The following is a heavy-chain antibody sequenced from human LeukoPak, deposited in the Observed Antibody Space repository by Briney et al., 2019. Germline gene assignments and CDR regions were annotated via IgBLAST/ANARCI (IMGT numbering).Heavy chain of an antibody. J-gene: IGHJ4*02. CDR3: ARRWLRFDD. D-gene: IGHD5-12*01. V-gene: IGHV4-38-2*02. CDR1: GYSISSGYY. CDR2: IYHSGST. Sequence: PSETLSLTCTVSGYSISSGYYWGWIRQPPGKGLEWIGSIYHSGSTYYNPSLKSRVTISVDTSKNQFSLKLSSVTAADTAVYYCARRWLRFDDWGQGTLVTVSS.